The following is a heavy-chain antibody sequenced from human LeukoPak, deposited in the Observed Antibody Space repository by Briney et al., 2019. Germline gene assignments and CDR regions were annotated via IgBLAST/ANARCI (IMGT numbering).Heavy chain of an antibody. Sequence: SLRLSCAASGFTFDDYAMHWVRQAPGKGLEWVSGISWNSGSIGYADSVKGRFTISRDNAKNSLYLQMNSLRAEDTAVYYCASNRVTAIHYYYYGMDVWGQGTTVTVSS. J-gene: IGHJ6*02. V-gene: IGHV3-9*01. CDR3: ASNRVTAIHYYYYGMDV. D-gene: IGHD2-21*02. CDR2: ISWNSGSI. CDR1: GFTFDDYA.